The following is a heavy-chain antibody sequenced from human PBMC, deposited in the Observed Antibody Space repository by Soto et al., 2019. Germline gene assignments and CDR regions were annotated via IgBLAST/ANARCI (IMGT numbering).Heavy chain of an antibody. CDR2: ISYDGSIK. CDR1: GFTFSSHS. Sequence: QVQLVESGGGVVQPGRSLRLSCAASGFTFSSHSIQWVRQAPGKGLEWVAVISYDGSIKYYPDSGKGRFTISRDNSKNTAYLQMNSLRAEDTAVFYCARGWSTSGDLDYWGQGTLVIVSS. CDR3: ARGWSTSGDLDY. D-gene: IGHD3-10*01. J-gene: IGHJ4*02. V-gene: IGHV3-30-3*01.